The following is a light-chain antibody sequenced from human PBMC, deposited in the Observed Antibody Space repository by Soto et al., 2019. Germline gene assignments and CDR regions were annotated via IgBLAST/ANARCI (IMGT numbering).Light chain of an antibody. CDR2: SSN. Sequence: QSVLTQPPSASGTPGQRVTISCSGSNSNIGSHTVNWYQQLPGTAPKLLMYSSNQRPSGVPDRFSGSKSGTSASLAISGLQSEDEADYYCSVWDDSLTGWVFGGGTKLTVL. V-gene: IGLV1-44*01. J-gene: IGLJ3*02. CDR1: NSNIGSHT. CDR3: SVWDDSLTGWV.